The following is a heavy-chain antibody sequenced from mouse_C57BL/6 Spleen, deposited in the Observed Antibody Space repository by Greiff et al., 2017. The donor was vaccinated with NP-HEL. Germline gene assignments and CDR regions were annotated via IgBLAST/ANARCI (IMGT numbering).Heavy chain of an antibody. CDR2: IFPGSGST. Sequence: QVQLQQSGPELVKPGASVKISCKASGYTFTDYYINWVKQRPGQGLEWIGWIFPGSGSTYYNEKFKGKATLTVDKSSSTAYMLLSSLTSEDSAVYFGARSSDGSSSGGFDYWGQGTTLTVSS. D-gene: IGHD1-1*01. V-gene: IGHV1-75*01. CDR1: GYTFTDYY. CDR3: ARSSDGSSSGGFDY. J-gene: IGHJ2*01.